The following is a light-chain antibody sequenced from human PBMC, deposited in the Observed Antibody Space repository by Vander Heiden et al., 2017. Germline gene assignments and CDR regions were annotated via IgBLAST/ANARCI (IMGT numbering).Light chain of an antibody. CDR2: GAS. Sequence: EIVLTQSPGTLSLSPGERATLSCRASQSVSSNLAWYQQKPGQAPRLLIYGASSRATGIPDRFSGSGSGIDFTLIISRLEPEDFAVYYCQQYGSSPFTFGPGTKVDIK. V-gene: IGKV3-20*01. CDR1: QSVSSN. J-gene: IGKJ3*01. CDR3: QQYGSSPFT.